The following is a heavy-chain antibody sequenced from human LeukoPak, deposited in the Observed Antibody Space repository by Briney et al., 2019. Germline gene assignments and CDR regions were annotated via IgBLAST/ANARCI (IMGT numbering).Heavy chain of an antibody. J-gene: IGHJ4*02. CDR3: ARHRIAAADFDY. CDR2: IYYSGST. D-gene: IGHD6-13*01. V-gene: IGHV4-39*01. Sequence: SETLSLTCTVSGGSISSSSYYWGWIRQPPGKGLEWIGSIYYSGSTYYNPSLKSRVTISVDTSKNQFSLKLSAVTAADTAVYYCARHRIAAADFDYWGQGTLVTVSS. CDR1: GGSISSSSYY.